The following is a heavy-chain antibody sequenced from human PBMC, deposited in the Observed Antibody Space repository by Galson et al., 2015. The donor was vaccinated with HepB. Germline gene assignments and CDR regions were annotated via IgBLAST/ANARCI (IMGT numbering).Heavy chain of an antibody. J-gene: IGHJ4*02. Sequence: SLRLFCAASGFTFSSYFMDWVRQAPGKGLVWVSDTNRDGSVTRYADSVKGRFTISRDNAKNMLYLQMNSLRVDDAAIYYCARGGVVGGTDYWGQGTLVTVSS. CDR1: GFTFSSYF. CDR3: ARGGVVGGTDY. CDR2: TNRDGSVT. V-gene: IGHV3-74*01. D-gene: IGHD6-19*01.